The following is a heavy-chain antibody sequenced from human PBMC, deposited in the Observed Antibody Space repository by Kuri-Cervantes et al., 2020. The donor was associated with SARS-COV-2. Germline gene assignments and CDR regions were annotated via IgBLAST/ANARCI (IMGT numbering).Heavy chain of an antibody. CDR2: INHSGST. D-gene: IGHD2-15*01. J-gene: IGHJ6*03. CDR1: GGSFSGYY. V-gene: IGHV4-34*01. Sequence: ESLKISCAVYGGSFSGYYWSWIRQPPGKGLEWIGEINHSGSTNYNPSLKSRVTISVDTSKNQFSLKLSSVTAADTAVYYCARLVVAATLYYYYYMDVWGKGTTVTVSS. CDR3: ARLVVAATLYYYYYMDV.